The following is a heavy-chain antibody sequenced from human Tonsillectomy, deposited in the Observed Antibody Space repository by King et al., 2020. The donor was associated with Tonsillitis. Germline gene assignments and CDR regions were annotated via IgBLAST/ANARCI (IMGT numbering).Heavy chain of an antibody. CDR1: GYTFTSNY. D-gene: IGHD5-18*01. CDR3: ARDRAIQLPFGPDY. Sequence: VQLVQSGAEVKKPGASVKVSCKASGYTFTSNYIHWVRQAPGQGLEWMGVINPSGGSTSYSQKFQGRVTMTRDTSTSTVYMELSSLRSEDTAVYFCARDRAIQLPFGPDYWGQGTLVTVSS. CDR2: INPSGGST. V-gene: IGHV1-46*03. J-gene: IGHJ4*02.